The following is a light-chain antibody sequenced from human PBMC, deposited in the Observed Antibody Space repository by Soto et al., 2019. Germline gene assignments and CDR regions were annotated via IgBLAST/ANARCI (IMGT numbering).Light chain of an antibody. CDR1: NSDVGGYNY. Sequence: QSALTQPASVSGSPGQSITISCTGTNSDVGGYNYVSWYQQHPGKAPKLLIYDVSSRPSGLSNRFSGSKSGNTASLIITGLQAEDEADYYCQSYDSSLSGWGVFGGGTKLTVL. CDR3: QSYDSSLSGWGV. J-gene: IGLJ3*02. CDR2: DVS. V-gene: IGLV2-14*03.